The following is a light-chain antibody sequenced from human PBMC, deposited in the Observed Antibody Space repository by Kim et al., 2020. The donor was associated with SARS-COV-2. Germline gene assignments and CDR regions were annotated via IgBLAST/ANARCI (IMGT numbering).Light chain of an antibody. V-gene: IGLV2-14*03. J-gene: IGLJ3*02. CDR3: SSYTSSTTWV. CDR2: DVS. CDR1: SSDVGGYNY. Sequence: GTSITISCTGTSSDVGGYNYVSWYQQHTDKAPKLMIYDVSKRPSGVSNRFSGSKSGNTASLTISGLQAEDEADYYCSSYTSSTTWVFGGGTKVTVL.